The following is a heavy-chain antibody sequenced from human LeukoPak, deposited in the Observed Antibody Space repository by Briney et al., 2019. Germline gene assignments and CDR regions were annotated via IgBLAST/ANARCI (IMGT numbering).Heavy chain of an antibody. D-gene: IGHD3-22*01. CDR2: ITSSSSHI. CDR3: ARAAGSSGYYLN. Sequence: GGSLRLSCAASGFTFSSYNMNWVRQAPGKGLEWVSSITSSSSHIYYADSVKGRFTISRDNSKNTLYLQMNSLRAEDTAVYYCARAAGSSGYYLNWGQGTLVTVSS. CDR1: GFTFSSYN. J-gene: IGHJ4*02. V-gene: IGHV3-21*04.